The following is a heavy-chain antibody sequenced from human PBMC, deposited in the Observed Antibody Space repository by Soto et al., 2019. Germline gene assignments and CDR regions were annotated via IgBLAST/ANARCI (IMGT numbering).Heavy chain of an antibody. CDR2: IWYDGSNK. CDR3: ARGTPALHFWSGYQDFDY. CDR1: GFTFSSYG. V-gene: IGHV3-33*01. Sequence: PGGSLRLSCAASGFTFSSYGMHWVRQAPGKGLEWVAVIWYDGSNKYYADSVKGRFTISRDNSKNTLYLQMNSLRAEDTAVYYCARGTPALHFWSGYQDFDYWGQGTLVTVSS. D-gene: IGHD3-3*02. J-gene: IGHJ4*02.